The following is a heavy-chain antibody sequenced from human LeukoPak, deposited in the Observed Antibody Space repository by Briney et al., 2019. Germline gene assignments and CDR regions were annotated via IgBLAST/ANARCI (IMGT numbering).Heavy chain of an antibody. J-gene: IGHJ4*02. CDR1: GFTFDDYA. Sequence: GGSLRLSCTVSGFTFDDYAMHWVRHTPGKGLEWVAGITWNRDNIGYGDSVKGRFTISRDNSKNTLYLQMNSLRAEDTAVYYCARGHYFWDYWGQGTLVTVSS. CDR3: ARGHYFWDY. D-gene: IGHD3-16*01. CDR2: ITWNRDNI. V-gene: IGHV3-9*01.